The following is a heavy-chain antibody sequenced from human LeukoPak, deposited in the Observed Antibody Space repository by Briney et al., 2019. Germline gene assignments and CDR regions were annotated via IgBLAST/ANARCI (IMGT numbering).Heavy chain of an antibody. J-gene: IGHJ4*02. Sequence: SETLSLTCTVSGGSISSGGYYWSWIRQPPGKGLEWTGYIYHSGSTYYNPSLKSRVTISVDRSKNQFSLNLSSVTAADTAVYYCARVDRASDIVAHLDYWGQGTLVTVSS. V-gene: IGHV4-30-2*01. CDR3: ARVDRASDIVAHLDY. CDR2: IYHSGST. D-gene: IGHD5-12*01. CDR1: GGSISSGGYY.